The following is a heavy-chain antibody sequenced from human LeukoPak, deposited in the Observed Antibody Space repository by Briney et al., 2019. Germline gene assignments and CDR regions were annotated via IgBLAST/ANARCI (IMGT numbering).Heavy chain of an antibody. D-gene: IGHD3-10*01. CDR1: ANTLGYY. J-gene: IGHJ4*02. CDR2: INPNSGGT. Sequence: ASVKVSCKASANTLGYYMHWVRQAPGQGLEWMGWINPNSGGTNYAQKFQGRVTMTRDTSISTAFMELSRLRSDDTAVYYCARDLSITRVRAPFYWGPGTPVTVSS. V-gene: IGHV1-2*02. CDR3: ARDLSITRVRAPFY.